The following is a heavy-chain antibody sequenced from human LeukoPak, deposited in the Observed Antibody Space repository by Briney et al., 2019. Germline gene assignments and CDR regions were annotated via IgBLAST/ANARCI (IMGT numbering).Heavy chain of an antibody. J-gene: IGHJ4*02. Sequence: PGRSLRLSCAASGFTFSSYGMHWVRQAPGKGLEWVAVIWYDGSNKYYADSVKGRFTISRDNSKNTLYLQMNSLRAEDTAVYYCARGGYNFSGFDYWGQGTLVTVSS. CDR3: ARGGYNFSGFDY. V-gene: IGHV3-33*01. CDR1: GFTFSSYG. CDR2: IWYDGSNK. D-gene: IGHD5-24*01.